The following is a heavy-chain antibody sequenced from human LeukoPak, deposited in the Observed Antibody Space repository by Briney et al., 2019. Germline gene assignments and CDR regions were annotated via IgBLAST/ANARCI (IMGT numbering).Heavy chain of an antibody. CDR3: APFSAVTHYYFDY. D-gene: IGHD6-13*01. CDR1: GFTFSSHS. J-gene: IGHJ4*02. V-gene: IGHV3-21*01. CDR2: ISPDSGYI. Sequence: GGSLRLSCAASGFTFSSHSLMWVRQAPGKGLEWVSSISPDSGYIYYADSVKGRFTISRDNAENSLFLQMNSLGAEDRAVYYCAPFSAVTHYYFDYWGQGTLVTVSS.